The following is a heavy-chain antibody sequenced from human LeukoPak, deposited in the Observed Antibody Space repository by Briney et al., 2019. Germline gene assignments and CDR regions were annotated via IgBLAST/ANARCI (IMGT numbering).Heavy chain of an antibody. CDR2: IYSGGST. CDR1: GFTVSSNY. D-gene: IGHD3-10*01. J-gene: IGHJ6*02. Sequence: GGSLRLSCAASGFTVSSNYMSWVRQAPGKGLEWVSVIYSGGSTYYADSVKGRFTISRENSKNTLYLQMNSLRAEDTAVYYCARDLGGYGSGSYYNENPLFRWYYGMDVWGQGTTVTVSS. CDR3: ARDLGGYGSGSYYNENPLFRWYYGMDV. V-gene: IGHV3-66*01.